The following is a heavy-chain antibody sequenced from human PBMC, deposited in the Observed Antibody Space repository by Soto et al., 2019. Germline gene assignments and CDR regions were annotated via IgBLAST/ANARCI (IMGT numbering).Heavy chain of an antibody. CDR1: GYSFTSYW. V-gene: IGHV5-10-1*01. CDR2: IDPSDSYT. J-gene: IGHJ6*02. Sequence: GESLKISCKGSGYSFTSYWISWVRQIPGKGLEWMGRIDPSDSYTNYSPSFQGHVTISADKSISTAYLQWSSLKASDTAMYYCASRAAADTSGYYYYGMDVWGQGTTVTVSS. CDR3: ASRAAADTSGYYYYGMDV. D-gene: IGHD6-13*01.